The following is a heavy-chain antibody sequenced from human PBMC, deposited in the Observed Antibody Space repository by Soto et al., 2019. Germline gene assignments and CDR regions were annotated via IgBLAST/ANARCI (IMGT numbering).Heavy chain of an antibody. V-gene: IGHV4-4*02. D-gene: IGHD5-12*01. Sequence: PSVTLSLTCAVSGGSISSSNWWRWVRQPPGKGLEWIGEIYHSGSTNSNPSLKSRVTISVDKSKNQFSLKLSSETAADTAVYYCASDGYSGYDYDAFDIWGQGTMVTVSS. CDR3: ASDGYSGYDYDAFDI. CDR1: GGSISSSNW. CDR2: IYHSGST. J-gene: IGHJ3*02.